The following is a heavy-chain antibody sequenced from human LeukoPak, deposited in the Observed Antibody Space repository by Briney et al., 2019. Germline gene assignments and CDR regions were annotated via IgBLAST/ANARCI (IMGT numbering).Heavy chain of an antibody. D-gene: IGHD6-19*01. CDR3: AREADSSGWYGDAFDI. Sequence: PSETLSLTCTVSGGSISSYYWSWIRQPPGKGLEWIGYIYYSGGTNYNASLKSRVTISVDTSKNQFSLKLSSVTAADTAVYYCAREADSSGWYGDAFDIWGQGTMVAVSS. J-gene: IGHJ3*02. CDR1: GGSISSYY. V-gene: IGHV4-59*01. CDR2: IYYSGGT.